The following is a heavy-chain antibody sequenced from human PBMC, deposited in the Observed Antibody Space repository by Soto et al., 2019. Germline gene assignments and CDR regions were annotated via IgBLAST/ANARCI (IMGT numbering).Heavy chain of an antibody. CDR3: ASHQTVTRSGFDS. D-gene: IGHD4-4*01. J-gene: IGHJ4*02. CDR1: GGSISSSSYY. CDR2: IYYSGST. Sequence: QLRLQESGPGLVKPSETLSLTCTVSGGSISSSSYYWGWIRQPPGKGLEWIGSIYYSGSTYYNPSLKRRVTISVVTSRNQFSLNLSSVTASDTAVYYCASHQTVTRSGFDSWGQGTMVTDSS. V-gene: IGHV4-39*01.